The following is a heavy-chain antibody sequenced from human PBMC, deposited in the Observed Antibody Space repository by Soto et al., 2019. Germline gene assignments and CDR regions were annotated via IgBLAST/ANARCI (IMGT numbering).Heavy chain of an antibody. CDR2: IRSKANSYAT. CDR1: GFTFSGSA. V-gene: IGHV3-73*01. J-gene: IGHJ4*02. CDR3: TYDLTSRGYSRPGDY. Sequence: GGSLRLSCAASGFTFSGSAMHWVRQASGKGLEWVGRIRSKANSYATAYAASVKGRFTISRDDSKNTAYLQMNSLKTEDTAVYYCTYDLTSRGYSRPGDYWGQGTLVTVSS. D-gene: IGHD5-18*01.